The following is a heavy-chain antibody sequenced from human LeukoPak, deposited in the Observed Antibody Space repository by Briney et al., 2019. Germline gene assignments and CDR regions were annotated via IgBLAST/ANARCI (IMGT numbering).Heavy chain of an antibody. D-gene: IGHD3-10*01. CDR2: IYSGGTT. J-gene: IGHJ4*02. Sequence: PGGSLRLSCAASGFTVSSNHMSWVRQAPGKGLEWVSVIYSGGTTYYADSVKGRFTISRDNSKNTLYLQMNSLRAEDTAVYYCARAYYYGSGSLYFDYWGQGTLVTVSS. V-gene: IGHV3-66*01. CDR3: ARAYYYGSGSLYFDY. CDR1: GFTVSSNH.